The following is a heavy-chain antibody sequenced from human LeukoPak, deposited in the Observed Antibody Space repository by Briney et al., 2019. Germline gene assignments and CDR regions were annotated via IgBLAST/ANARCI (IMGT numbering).Heavy chain of an antibody. J-gene: IGHJ6*02. CDR2: ISSSSSYI. Sequence: GGSLRLSCAASGFTFSSYSMNWVRQAPGKGLEWVSSISSSSSYIYYADSVKGRFTISRDNVKNSLYLQMNSLGAEDTAVYYCARESHYYDSSGYYGGYYYYGMDVWGQGTTVTVSS. V-gene: IGHV3-21*01. D-gene: IGHD3-22*01. CDR1: GFTFSSYS. CDR3: ARESHYYDSSGYYGGYYYYGMDV.